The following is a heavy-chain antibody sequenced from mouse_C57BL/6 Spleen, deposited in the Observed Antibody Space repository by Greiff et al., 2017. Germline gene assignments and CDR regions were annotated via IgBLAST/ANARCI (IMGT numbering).Heavy chain of an antibody. J-gene: IGHJ4*01. CDR3: ARGGYPFAMDY. V-gene: IGHV5-17*01. Sequence: EVMLVESGGGLVKPGGSLKLSCAASGFPFSDYGMHWVRQAPEKGLEWVAYISSGSSTIYYADTVKGRFTISRDNAKNTLFLQMTSLRSEDTAMYYCARGGYPFAMDYWGQGTSVTVSS. CDR2: ISSGSSTI. D-gene: IGHD2-2*01. CDR1: GFPFSDYG.